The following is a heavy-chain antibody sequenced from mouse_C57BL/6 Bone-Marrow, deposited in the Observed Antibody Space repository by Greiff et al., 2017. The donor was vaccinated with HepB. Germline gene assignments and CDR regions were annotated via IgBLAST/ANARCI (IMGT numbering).Heavy chain of an antibody. CDR1: GFSLTSYA. Sequence: QVQLKESGPGLVAPSQSLSITCTVSGFSLTSYAISWVRQPPGKGLEWLGVIWTGGGTNYNSALKSRLSISKDNTKSQVFLKMSSLQTDDTARYYCAKIKDYGSHEYFDVWGTGTTVTVSS. D-gene: IGHD1-1*01. CDR2: IWTGGGT. CDR3: AKIKDYGSHEYFDV. V-gene: IGHV2-9-1*01. J-gene: IGHJ1*03.